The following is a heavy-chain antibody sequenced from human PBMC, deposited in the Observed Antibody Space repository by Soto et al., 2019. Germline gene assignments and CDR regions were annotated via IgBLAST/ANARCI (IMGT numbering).Heavy chain of an antibody. J-gene: IGHJ4*02. CDR2: IRPDGSAA. D-gene: IGHD3-10*01. CDR1: GFTFSSYW. CDR3: ARDLVYGSGSSDY. V-gene: IGHV3-74*01. Sequence: EVQLVESGGGLVQPGGSLRLSCAASGFTFSSYWMHWVRQAPGKGLVWVSRIRPDGSAANYADSVQGRFTISRDNAKKTMYLQMNSLRAEDTAVYYCARDLVYGSGSSDYWGQGTLVTVSS.